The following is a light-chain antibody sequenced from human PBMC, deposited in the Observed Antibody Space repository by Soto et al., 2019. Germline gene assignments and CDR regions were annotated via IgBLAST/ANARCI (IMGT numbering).Light chain of an antibody. V-gene: IGLV2-14*01. CDR2: EVS. CDR1: SSDVGGYNY. J-gene: IGLJ1*01. CDR3: SSYPSSSTPYV. Sequence: QSALTQPASVSGSPGQSMTISCTGTSSDVGGYNYVSWYQQHPGKAPKLMIYEVSNRPSGVSNRFSGSKSGNTASLTISGLQAEDEADYYCSSYPSSSTPYVFGTGTKVTVL.